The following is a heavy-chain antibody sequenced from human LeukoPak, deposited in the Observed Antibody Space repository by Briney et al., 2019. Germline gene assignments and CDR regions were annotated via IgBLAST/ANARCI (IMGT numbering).Heavy chain of an antibody. CDR1: GGSISPYY. CDR3: ARIMQTPWGMDV. D-gene: IGHD2-8*01. CDR2: IYYSGTT. Sequence: SETLSLTCTVSGGSISPYYWSWLRQPPGKGLEYIGYIYYSGTTDYNPSLKSRVTISVDTSKNQFSLKVTSVSAADTAVYYCARIMQTPWGMDVWGQGTTVTASS. V-gene: IGHV4-59*01. J-gene: IGHJ6*02.